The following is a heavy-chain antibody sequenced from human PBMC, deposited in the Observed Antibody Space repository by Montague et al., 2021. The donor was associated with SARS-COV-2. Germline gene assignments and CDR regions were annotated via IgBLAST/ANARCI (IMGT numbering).Heavy chain of an antibody. V-gene: IGHV4-4*07. D-gene: IGHD5-18*01. CDR1: GGSISGNY. J-gene: IGHJ6*02. Sequence: SETLSLTCSVSGGSISGNYWSWIRQPAGKGLEWIGRIYTSGSTNYNPTLKSRVTISVDTSKNQFSLKLSSVTAADTAVYYCAGAPDVDTAMDNYYYGMDVWGQGTTVTVSS. CDR2: IYTSGST. CDR3: AGAPDVDTAMDNYYYGMDV.